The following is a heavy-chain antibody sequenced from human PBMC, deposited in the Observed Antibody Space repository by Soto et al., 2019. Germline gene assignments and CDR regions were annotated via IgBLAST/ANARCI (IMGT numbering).Heavy chain of an antibody. J-gene: IGHJ4*02. V-gene: IGHV1-18*04. CDR1: GYSLTSYC. CDR3: ASEFDYSSALYY. Sequence: ASVKVSCKASGYSLTSYCLSWVRQAPGQWLEWMGWISAYNGNTNYAQSFRGRVIMTIDTSTTTGYMEMRGLRSDDTALYYCASEFDYSSALYYVGQGTTVTVSS. CDR2: ISAYNGNT. D-gene: IGHD4-4*01.